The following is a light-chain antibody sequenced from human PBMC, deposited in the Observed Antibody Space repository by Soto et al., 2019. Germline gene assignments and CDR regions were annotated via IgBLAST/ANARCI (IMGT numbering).Light chain of an antibody. Sequence: QLTQSPSFLSASVGDRVAITCRDSEVISRSLAWYQQIPGKAPKLLIYAASTLQRGIPSRFSGSGSGTDFTLTISSLQPEDFATYYCQVLHGYPPKTFGQGIRLEIK. CDR1: EVISRS. CDR2: AAS. J-gene: IGKJ5*01. V-gene: IGKV1-9*01. CDR3: QVLHGYPPKT.